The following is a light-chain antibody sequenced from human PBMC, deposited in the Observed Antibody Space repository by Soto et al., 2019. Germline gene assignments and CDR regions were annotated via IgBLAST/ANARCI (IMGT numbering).Light chain of an antibody. Sequence: EIVLTQSPGTLSLSQGERATLSCGASQSVSSNLAWYQQKPGQAPRLLIYGASTRATGIPARFSGSGSGTEFTLTISSLQSEDFAVYYCQQYNNWPRTFGQGTKVDIK. CDR3: QQYNNWPRT. CDR2: GAS. V-gene: IGKV3-15*01. J-gene: IGKJ1*01. CDR1: QSVSSN.